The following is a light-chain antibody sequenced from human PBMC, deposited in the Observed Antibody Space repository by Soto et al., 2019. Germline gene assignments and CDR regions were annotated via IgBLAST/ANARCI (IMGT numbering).Light chain of an antibody. J-gene: IGKJ4*01. V-gene: IGKV4-1*01. CDR3: QQYYNTPLT. CDR2: WAL. CDR1: QSILYSSNNKSY. Sequence: DIVMTQSPDSLAVSLGERATINCKASQSILYSSNNKSYLAWYQQKPGQPPKLLIYWALTRESGVPDRFSGSGSGTDFTLTISSLQAEDVAVYYCQQYYNTPLTFGGGTKVQIK.